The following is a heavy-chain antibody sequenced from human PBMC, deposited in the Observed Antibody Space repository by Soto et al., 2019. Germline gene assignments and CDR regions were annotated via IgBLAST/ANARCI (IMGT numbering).Heavy chain of an antibody. CDR2: IYYSGST. CDR3: ARGLEPFFDY. Sequence: SETLSLTCTVSGGSISSGDYYWSWIRQPPGKGLEWIGYIYYSGSTYYNPSLKSRVTISVDTSKNQFSLKLSSVTTADTAVYYCARGLEPFFDYWGQGTLVTVSS. D-gene: IGHD1-1*01. J-gene: IGHJ4*02. V-gene: IGHV4-30-4*01. CDR1: GGSISSGDYY.